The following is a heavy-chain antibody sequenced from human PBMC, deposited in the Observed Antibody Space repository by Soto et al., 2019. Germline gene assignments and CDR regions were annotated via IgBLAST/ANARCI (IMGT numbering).Heavy chain of an antibody. V-gene: IGHV3-13*01. CDR2: IGTAGDT. J-gene: IGHJ6*01. CDR1: GFTFSSYD. Sequence: GSLRLSCAASGFTFSSYDMHWVRQATGKGLEWVSAIGTAGDTYYPGSVKGRFAISRENAKNSLYLQMNSLRAGDTAVYYCARASQSEYYYYGIDVWGQGTTPTVYS. CDR3: ARASQSEYYYYGIDV.